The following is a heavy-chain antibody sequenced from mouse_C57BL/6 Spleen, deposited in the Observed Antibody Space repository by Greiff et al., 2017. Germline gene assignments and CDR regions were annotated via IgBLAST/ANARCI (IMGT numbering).Heavy chain of an antibody. CDR1: GYTFTSYG. CDR3: ARRSSNYAMDY. Sequence: VQLQQSGAELARPGASVKLSCKASGYTFTSYGISWVKQRTGQGLEWIGEIYPRSGNTYYNEKFKGKATLTADKSSSTAYMELRSLTSADSAVYFCARRSSNYAMDYWGQGTSVTVSS. J-gene: IGHJ4*01. CDR2: IYPRSGNT. V-gene: IGHV1-81*01. D-gene: IGHD1-1*01.